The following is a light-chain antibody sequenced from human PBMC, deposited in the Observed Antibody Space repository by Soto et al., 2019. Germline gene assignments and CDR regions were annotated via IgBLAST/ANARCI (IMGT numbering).Light chain of an antibody. CDR2: LGS. CDR1: QSLLHNNGNKY. Sequence: DIVMTQSPLALPVTPGEPASISYRSSQSLLHNNGNKYLDSYLQKPGQSAQLLIYLGSKRTSGVPDRFIGIGSDTDFTLKISRVEAEDDGVYYCMQVLQTTRTFGKGTKVAVK. V-gene: IGKV2-28*01. J-gene: IGKJ1*01. CDR3: MQVLQTTRT.